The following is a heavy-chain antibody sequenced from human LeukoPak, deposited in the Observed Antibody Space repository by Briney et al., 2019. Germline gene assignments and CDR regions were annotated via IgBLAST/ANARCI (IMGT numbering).Heavy chain of an antibody. Sequence: PSETLSLTCTVSGGSISSSSYYWGWIRQPPGKGLEWIGSIYYSGSTYYNPSLKSRVTISVDTSKNQFSLKLSSVTAADTAVYYCARIDYGWFDPWGQGTLVTVS. CDR2: IYYSGST. CDR1: GGSISSSSYY. D-gene: IGHD4-17*01. V-gene: IGHV4-39*01. CDR3: ARIDYGWFDP. J-gene: IGHJ5*02.